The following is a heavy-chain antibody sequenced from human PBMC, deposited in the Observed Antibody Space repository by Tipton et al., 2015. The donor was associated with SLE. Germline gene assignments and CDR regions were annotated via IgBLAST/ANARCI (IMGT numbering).Heavy chain of an antibody. CDR1: GFTFSSYG. D-gene: IGHD5-12*01. CDR3: VKDRAAAGYDCFDY. Sequence: SLRLSCAASGFTFSSYGMHWVRQAPGKGLEWVAFIRYDGSNKYYADSVKGRFTISRDNSKNTLYLQMNSLRAEDTAVYYCVKDRAAAGYDCFDYWGQGTLVTVSS. J-gene: IGHJ4*02. CDR2: IRYDGSNK. V-gene: IGHV3-30*02.